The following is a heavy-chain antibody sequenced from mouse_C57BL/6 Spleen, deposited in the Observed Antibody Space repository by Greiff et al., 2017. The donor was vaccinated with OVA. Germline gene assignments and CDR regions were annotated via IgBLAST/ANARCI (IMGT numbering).Heavy chain of an antibody. Sequence: VQLQQSGPELVKPGASVKMSCKASGYTFTDYNMHCVKQSHGKSLEWIGYINPNNGGTSYNQKFKGKATLTVNKSSSTAYMELRSLTSEDSAVYYCATTTVEGNYWGQGTTLTVSS. CDR1: GYTFTDYN. J-gene: IGHJ2*01. CDR3: ATTTVEGNY. CDR2: INPNNGGT. D-gene: IGHD1-1*01. V-gene: IGHV1-22*01.